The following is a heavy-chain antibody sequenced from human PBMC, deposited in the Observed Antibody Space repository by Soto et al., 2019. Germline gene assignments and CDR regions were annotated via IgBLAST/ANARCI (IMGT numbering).Heavy chain of an antibody. CDR3: ANRTVGCYVGL. D-gene: IGHD4-17*01. Sequence: EVQLLESGGGLVQPGGSLRLSCAASGFTFSSYAMSWVRQAPGKGLEWVSAISGSGGSTYYADSVKGRFTISGDNSKNTRYLQMNSLRAGDTAVYYCANRTVGCYVGLWGRGTLVTVSS. CDR2: ISGSGGST. J-gene: IGHJ2*01. CDR1: GFTFSSYA. V-gene: IGHV3-23*01.